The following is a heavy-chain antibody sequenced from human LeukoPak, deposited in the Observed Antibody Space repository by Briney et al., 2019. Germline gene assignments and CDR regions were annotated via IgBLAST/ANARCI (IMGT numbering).Heavy chain of an antibody. D-gene: IGHD4-23*01. Sequence: ASVKVSCKASGYTFTSYGISWVRQAPGQGLEWMGWISAYNGNTNYAQKLQGRVTMTTGTSTSTAYMELRSLRSDDTAVYYCARVHYGGNNFDYWGQGTLVTVSS. V-gene: IGHV1-18*01. CDR1: GYTFTSYG. J-gene: IGHJ4*02. CDR2: ISAYNGNT. CDR3: ARVHYGGNNFDY.